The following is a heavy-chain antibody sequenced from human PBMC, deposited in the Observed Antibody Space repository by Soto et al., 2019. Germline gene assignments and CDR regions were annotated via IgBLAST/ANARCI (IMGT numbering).Heavy chain of an antibody. CDR3: ARERSDYYDSSGYYSESGY. D-gene: IGHD3-22*01. V-gene: IGHV1-69*13. Sequence: GASVKVSCKASGGTFSSYAISWVRQAPGQGLEWMGGIIPIFGTANYAQKFQGRVTITADESTSTAYMELSSLRSEDTAVYYCARERSDYYDSSGYYSESGYWGQGTLVTVSS. J-gene: IGHJ4*02. CDR2: IIPIFGTA. CDR1: GGTFSSYA.